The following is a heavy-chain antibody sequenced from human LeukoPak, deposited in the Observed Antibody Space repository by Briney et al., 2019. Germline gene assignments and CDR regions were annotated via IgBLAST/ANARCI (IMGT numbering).Heavy chain of an antibody. CDR2: IIPIFGTA. CDR3: ARVRYCSSTSCRNFYYYYGMDV. V-gene: IGHV1-69*06. Sequence: GASVKVPCKASGGTFSSYAISWVRQAPGQGLEWMGGIIPIFGTANYAQKFQGRVTITADKSTSTAYMELSSLRSEDTAVYYCARVRYCSSTSCRNFYYYYGMDVWGKGTTVTVSS. J-gene: IGHJ6*04. D-gene: IGHD2-2*01. CDR1: GGTFSSYA.